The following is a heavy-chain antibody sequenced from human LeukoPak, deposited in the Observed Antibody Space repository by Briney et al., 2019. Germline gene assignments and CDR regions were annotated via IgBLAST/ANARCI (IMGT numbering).Heavy chain of an antibody. CDR1: GYTFTGYY. CDR2: INPNSGGT. V-gene: IGHV1-2*02. J-gene: IGHJ4*02. CDR3: ARVGGSSTSFSY. Sequence: ASVKVSCKASGYTFTGYYMHWVRQAPGQGLEWMGWINPNSGGTNYAQKFQGRATMTRDTSISTAYMELSRLRSDDTAVYYCARVGGSSTSFSYWGQGTLVTVSS. D-gene: IGHD2-2*01.